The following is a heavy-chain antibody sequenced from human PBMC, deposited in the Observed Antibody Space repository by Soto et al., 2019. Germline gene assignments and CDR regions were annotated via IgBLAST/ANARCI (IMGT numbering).Heavy chain of an antibody. CDR1: GGSVGAPDW. CDR3: ARVRQGCSANNCYFAP. V-gene: IGHV4-4*02. CDR2: VHISGHS. J-gene: IGHJ5*01. Sequence: SETLSLTCTLSGGSVGAPDWWNWVRQSPDKGLEWIAEVHISGHSNYNPSLRSRVSVSIDSSKNQFYLNLNSVAAADTAIYYCARVRQGCSANNCYFAPRGQGTQGTVSS. D-gene: IGHD1-1*01.